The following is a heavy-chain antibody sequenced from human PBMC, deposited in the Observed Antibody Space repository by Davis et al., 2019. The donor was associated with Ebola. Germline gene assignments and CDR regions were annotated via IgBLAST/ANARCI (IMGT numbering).Heavy chain of an antibody. V-gene: IGHV4-34*01. J-gene: IGHJ3*02. D-gene: IGHD4-17*01. CDR1: GGSFSGYY. Sequence: PSETLSLTCAVYGGSFSGYYWSWIRQPPGKGLEWIGEINHSGSTNYNPSLKSRVTISVDTSKNQFSLKLSSVTAADTAVYYCRLTDYGDYVGGGDAFDIWGQGTMVTVSS. CDR3: RLTDYGDYVGGGDAFDI. CDR2: INHSGST.